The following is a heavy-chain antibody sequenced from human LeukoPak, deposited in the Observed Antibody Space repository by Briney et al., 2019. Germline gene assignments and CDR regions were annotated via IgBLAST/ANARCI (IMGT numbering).Heavy chain of an antibody. CDR2: INHSGST. Sequence: SETLSLTCAVYGGSFSGYYWSWIRQPPGKGLECIGEINHSGSTNYNPSLKSRVTISVDTSKNQFSLKLSSVTAADTAVYYCARAVVPAAREVYYFDYWGQGTLVTVSS. CDR1: GGSFSGYY. CDR3: ARAVVPAAREVYYFDY. D-gene: IGHD2-2*01. J-gene: IGHJ4*02. V-gene: IGHV4-34*01.